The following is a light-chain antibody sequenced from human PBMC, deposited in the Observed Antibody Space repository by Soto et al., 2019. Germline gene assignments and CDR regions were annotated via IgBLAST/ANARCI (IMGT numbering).Light chain of an antibody. J-gene: IGKJ1*01. CDR2: GAS. V-gene: IGKV3-20*01. Sequence: EIVLTQSPGTLSLSPGKRATLSCRASQSISSSYLAWYQQRPGQAPRVLIYGASSRATGIPDRFSGSGSGTDFTLTISRLEAEDFAVYYCQQYGNSPRAFGQGTKVDIK. CDR1: QSISSSY. CDR3: QQYGNSPRA.